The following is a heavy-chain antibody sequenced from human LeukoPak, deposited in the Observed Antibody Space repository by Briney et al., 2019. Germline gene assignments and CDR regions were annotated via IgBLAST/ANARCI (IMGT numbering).Heavy chain of an antibody. CDR1: GFTFSSYG. Sequence: GGSLRLSCAASGFTFSSYGMHWVRQAPGKGLEWVAFIRYDGSNKYYADSVKGRFTISRDNSKNTLYLQMNSLRAEDTAVYYCAKDRAAAIVVVPAAMDYWGQGTLVTVSS. CDR2: IRYDGSNK. CDR3: AKDRAAAIVVVPAAMDY. J-gene: IGHJ4*02. V-gene: IGHV3-30*02. D-gene: IGHD2-2*01.